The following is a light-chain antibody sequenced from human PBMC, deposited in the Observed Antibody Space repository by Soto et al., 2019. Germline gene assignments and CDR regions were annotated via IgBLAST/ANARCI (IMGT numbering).Light chain of an antibody. J-gene: IGLJ1*01. CDR3: SSFTSNRIYV. Sequence: QSVLTQPTSVSGSPGQSITISCTGNHNDIGTYDYVSWYQQHPGRAPRLLIHGVTTRPSGISGRFSASKSGLTASRTISGLQPEDEADYYCSSFTSNRIYVFGPGTKLTVL. CDR1: HNDIGTYDY. V-gene: IGLV2-14*03. CDR2: GVT.